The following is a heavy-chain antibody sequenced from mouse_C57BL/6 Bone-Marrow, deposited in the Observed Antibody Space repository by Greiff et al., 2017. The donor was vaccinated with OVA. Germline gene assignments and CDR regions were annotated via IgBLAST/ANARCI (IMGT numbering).Heavy chain of an antibody. CDR3: AKFAY. V-gene: IGHV1-81*01. CDR1: GYTFTSYG. Sequence: VQLQQSGAELARPGASVKLSCKASGYTFTSYGISWVKQRTGQGLEWIGEIYPRSGNTYYNEKFKGKATLTADKSSRTAYMELRSLTSEDSAVYFCAKFAYWGQGTLVTVSA. CDR2: IYPRSGNT. J-gene: IGHJ3*01.